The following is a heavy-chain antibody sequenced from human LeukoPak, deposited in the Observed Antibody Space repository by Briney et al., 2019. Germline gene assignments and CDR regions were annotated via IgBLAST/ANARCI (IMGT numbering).Heavy chain of an antibody. CDR2: IKQDGSEK. Sequence: GGSLRLSCAASGFTFSSYWMSWVRQAPGKGLEWVANIKQDGSEKYYVDSVKGRFTISRDNAKNSLYLQMNSLRAEDTAVYYCARDLSSSWADWFDPWGQGTLVTVSS. J-gene: IGHJ5*02. D-gene: IGHD6-13*01. CDR3: ARDLSSSWADWFDP. V-gene: IGHV3-7*01. CDR1: GFTFSSYW.